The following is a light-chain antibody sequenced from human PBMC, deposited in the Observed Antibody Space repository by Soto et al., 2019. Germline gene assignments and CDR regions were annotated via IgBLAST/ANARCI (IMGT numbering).Light chain of an antibody. CDR1: QSVSSSY. Sequence: EIVLTQSPGTLSLSPGERAILSCRASQSVSSSYLAWYQHKPGQAPRLLIYGASSRATGIPDRFSGSGSGTDFTLTISRLEPEDFAVYYCQQYGSSPRAFGQGTKLEIK. CDR2: GAS. V-gene: IGKV3-20*01. CDR3: QQYGSSPRA. J-gene: IGKJ2*01.